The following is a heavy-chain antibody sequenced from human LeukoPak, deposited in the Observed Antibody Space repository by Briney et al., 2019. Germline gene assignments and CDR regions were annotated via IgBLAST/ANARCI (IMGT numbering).Heavy chain of an antibody. CDR1: GGTFSSYA. CDR3: ARDLGYSYGWRYYYYYYYMDV. Sequence: GASVKVSCKASGGTFSSYAISWVRQAPGQGLEWMGGIIPIFGTANYAQKFQGRVTITADESTSTAYMELRSLRSDDTAVYYCARDLGYSYGWRYYYYYYYMDVWGKGTTVTISS. D-gene: IGHD5-18*01. J-gene: IGHJ6*03. V-gene: IGHV1-69*13. CDR2: IIPIFGTA.